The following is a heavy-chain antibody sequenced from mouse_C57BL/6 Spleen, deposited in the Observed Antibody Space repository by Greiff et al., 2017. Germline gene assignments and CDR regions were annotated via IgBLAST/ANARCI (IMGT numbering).Heavy chain of an antibody. CDR2: ISSGSSTI. CDR3: ARRQLGIDY. V-gene: IGHV5-17*01. J-gene: IGHJ2*01. CDR1: GFTFSDYG. D-gene: IGHD4-1*02. Sequence: EVQLQESGGGLVKPGGSLKLSCAASGFTFSDYGMHWVRQAPEKGLEWVAYISSGSSTIYYADTVKGRFTISRDNAKNTLFLQMASLRSEETAMYYCARRQLGIDYWGQGTTLTVSS.